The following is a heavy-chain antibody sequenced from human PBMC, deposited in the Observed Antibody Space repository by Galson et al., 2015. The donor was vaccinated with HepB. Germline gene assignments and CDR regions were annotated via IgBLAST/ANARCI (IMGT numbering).Heavy chain of an antibody. CDR3: ARGRRYCSSTSCYNPARY. CDR2: MNPNSGNT. J-gene: IGHJ4*02. CDR1: GYTFTSYD. Sequence: SVKVSCKASGYTFTSYDINWVRQATGRGLEWMGWMNPNSGNTGYAQKFQGRVTMTRNTSISTAYMELSSLRSEDTAVYYCARGRRYCSSTSCYNPARYWGQGTLVTVSS. V-gene: IGHV1-8*01. D-gene: IGHD2-2*02.